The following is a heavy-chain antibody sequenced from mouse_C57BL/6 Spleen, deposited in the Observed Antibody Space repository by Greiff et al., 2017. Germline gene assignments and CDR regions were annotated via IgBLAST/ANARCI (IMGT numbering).Heavy chain of an antibody. J-gene: IGHJ4*01. CDR1: GYTFTDYN. V-gene: IGHV1-18*01. CDR3: ARLRDSSYAMDY. CDR2: INPNNGGT. D-gene: IGHD3-3*01. Sequence: VQLQQSGPELVKPGASVKIPCKASGYTFTDYNMDWVKQSHGKSLEWIGDINPNNGGTIYNQKFKGKATLTVDKSSSTAYMELRSLTSADTAVYYCARLRDSSYAMDYWGQGTSVTGSS.